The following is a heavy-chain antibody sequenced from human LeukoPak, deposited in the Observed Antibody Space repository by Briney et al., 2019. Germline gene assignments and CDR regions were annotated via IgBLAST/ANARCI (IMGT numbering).Heavy chain of an antibody. D-gene: IGHD5-12*01. CDR2: ISGSGGST. CDR1: GFTFSSYA. J-gene: IGHJ6*03. V-gene: IGHV3-23*01. CDR3: AGYSGCDPLSYYYYMDV. Sequence: GGSLRLSCAASGFTFSSYAMSWVRQAPGKGLEWVSAISGSGGSTYYADSVKGRFTISRDNSKNTLYLQMNSLRAEDTAVYYCAGYSGCDPLSYYYYMDVWGKGTTVTVSS.